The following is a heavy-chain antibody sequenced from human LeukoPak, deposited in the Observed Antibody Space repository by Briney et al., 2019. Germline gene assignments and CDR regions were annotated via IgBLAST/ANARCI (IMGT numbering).Heavy chain of an antibody. J-gene: IGHJ4*02. V-gene: IGHV3-30*02. CDR3: ARDKGVVPAATSFDY. D-gene: IGHD2-2*01. CDR1: GFTFSSYG. CDR2: IRYDGSNK. Sequence: PGGSLRLSCAASGFTFSSYGMHWVRQAPGKGLEWVAFIRYDGSNKYYADSVKGRFTISRDNAKNSLYLQMNSLRAEDTAVYYCARDKGVVPAATSFDYWGQGTLVTVSS.